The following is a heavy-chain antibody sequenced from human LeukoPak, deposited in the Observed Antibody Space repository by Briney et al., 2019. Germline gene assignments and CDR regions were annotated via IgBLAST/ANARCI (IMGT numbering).Heavy chain of an antibody. CDR2: INPNSGGT. CDR1: GYTFTGYY. CDR3: ARDSRKSSGGGDV. J-gene: IGHJ6*03. V-gene: IGHV1-2*02. Sequence: ASVKVSCKASGYTFTGYYMHWVRPAPGQGREWVGWINPNSGGTNYAQKFQGRVTMTRDTSISTAYMELSRLRSDDTAVYYCARDSRKSSGGGDVWGKGTTVTVSS. D-gene: IGHD2-2*01.